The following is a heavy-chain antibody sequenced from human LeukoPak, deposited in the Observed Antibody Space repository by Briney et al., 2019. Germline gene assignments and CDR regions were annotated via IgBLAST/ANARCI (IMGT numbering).Heavy chain of an antibody. D-gene: IGHD3-16*01. V-gene: IGHV3-23*01. Sequence: PGGSLRLSCAVSGFTFTSYAMSWVRQAPGMGLEWVSGISTGGDRTYYADSVKGRFSISRENSKNTLYLQMNSLRAEDTAVYYCARDLPRSYYDYVWGREGYVFDYWGQGTLVTVSS. J-gene: IGHJ4*02. CDR3: ARDLPRSYYDYVWGREGYVFDY. CDR1: GFTFTSYA. CDR2: ISTGGDRT.